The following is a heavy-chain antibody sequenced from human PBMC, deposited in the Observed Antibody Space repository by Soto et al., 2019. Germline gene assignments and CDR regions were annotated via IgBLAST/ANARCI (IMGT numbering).Heavy chain of an antibody. V-gene: IGHV3-7*05. J-gene: IGHJ6*02. CDR1: GFTFSGYW. CDR2: IKQDGSEQ. CDR3: AREAV. Sequence: EVQLVESGGGLVQPGGSLRLSCAASGFTFSGYWMSWVRQAPGKGLEWVANIKQDGSEQFYVDSVKGRFTISRDNAKNTLYLQMNIRSAEDSAVYYCAREAVWGQGTTVTVSS.